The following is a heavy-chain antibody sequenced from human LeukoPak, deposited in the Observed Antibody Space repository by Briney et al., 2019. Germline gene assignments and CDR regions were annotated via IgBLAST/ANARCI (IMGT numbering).Heavy chain of an antibody. CDR1: GFTFDEYA. V-gene: IGHV3-9*01. CDR3: AKVGIFGLVTYYFDY. Sequence: GGSLRLSCAVSGFTFDEYAMHWVRQAPGKGLEWVSGISWNSGLIDYADSVKGRFTISRDNAKNSLYLQMNSLKAEDTAFYYCAKVGIFGLVTYYFDYWGQGTLVTVSS. J-gene: IGHJ4*02. D-gene: IGHD3/OR15-3a*01. CDR2: ISWNSGLI.